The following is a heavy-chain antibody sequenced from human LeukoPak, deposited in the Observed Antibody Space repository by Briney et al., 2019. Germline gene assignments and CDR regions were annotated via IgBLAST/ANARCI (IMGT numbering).Heavy chain of an antibody. CDR1: GFTFSNAW. Sequence: PGGSLRLSCAASGFTFSNAWMSWVRQAPGKGLEWVGRIKSKTDGGTTNYAAPVKGRFTISRDDSKNTLYLQMNSLKTEGTAVYYCTTHSSSWYSGYWGQGTLVTVSS. V-gene: IGHV3-15*01. J-gene: IGHJ4*02. CDR2: IKSKTDGGTT. CDR3: TTHSSSWYSGY. D-gene: IGHD6-13*01.